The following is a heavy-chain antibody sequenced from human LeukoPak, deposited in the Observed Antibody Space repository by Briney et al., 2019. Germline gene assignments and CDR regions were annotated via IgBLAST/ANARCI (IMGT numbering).Heavy chain of an antibody. J-gene: IGHJ4*02. CDR3: ASQICSSSSCYLYFDY. Sequence: ASVKVSCKASGYTFTGYYMHWVRQAPGQGLEWMGWINPNSGGTNYAQKFQGRVTTTRDTSISPVYMELSRLRSDDTAVYYCASQICSSSSCYLYFDYWGQGTLVTVSS. CDR1: GYTFTGYY. V-gene: IGHV1-2*02. D-gene: IGHD2-2*01. CDR2: INPNSGGT.